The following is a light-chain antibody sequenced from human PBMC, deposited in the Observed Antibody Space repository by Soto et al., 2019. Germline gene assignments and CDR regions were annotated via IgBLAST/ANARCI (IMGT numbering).Light chain of an antibody. Sequence: QLVLTQSPSASASLGASVKLTCTLSSGHSTYAIAWHQQQPDKGPRYLMKVNSDGSQSKGDGVPDRFSGSSSGADRYLTISSLQSEDEAAYYCQTWDIGTWVFGGGTKVTLL. CDR3: QTWDIGTWV. J-gene: IGLJ3*02. CDR1: SGHSTYA. CDR2: VNSDGSQ. V-gene: IGLV4-69*01.